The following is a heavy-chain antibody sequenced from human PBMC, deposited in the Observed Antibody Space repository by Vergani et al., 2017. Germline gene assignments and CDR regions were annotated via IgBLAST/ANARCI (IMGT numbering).Heavy chain of an antibody. J-gene: IGHJ5*02. CDR3: ASATHSGQRADR. D-gene: IGHD1-26*01. Sequence: QVQLQESGPGLVKSSETLSLICSVSFDSIRNLYCNWIRQPPGKGLEWIGSIHYSENTNYNPSLKTRVTISVDTSKNQFSLTLTSVTAADTAVYYCASATHSGQRADRWGQGILVTVTS. CDR2: IHYSENT. CDR1: FDSIRNLY. V-gene: IGHV4-59*11.